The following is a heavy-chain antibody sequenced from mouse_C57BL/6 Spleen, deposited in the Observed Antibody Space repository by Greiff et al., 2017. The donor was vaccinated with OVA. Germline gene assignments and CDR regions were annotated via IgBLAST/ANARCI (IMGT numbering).Heavy chain of an antibody. J-gene: IGHJ4*01. CDR2: IDPETGGT. V-gene: IGHV1-15*01. CDR3: ARNYGPPYAMDY. CDR1: GYTFTDYE. D-gene: IGHD1-1*01. Sequence: VKLQESGAELVRPGASVTLSCKASGYTFTDYEMHWVKQTPVHGLEWIGAIDPETGGTAYNQKFKGKATLTADKSSSTAYMELRSLTSEDSAVYFCARNYGPPYAMDYWGQGTSVTVSS.